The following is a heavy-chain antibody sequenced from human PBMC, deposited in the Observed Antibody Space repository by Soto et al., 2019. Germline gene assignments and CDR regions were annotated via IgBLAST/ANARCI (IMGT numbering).Heavy chain of an antibody. CDR3: AREGFDHRPDY. Sequence: QVQLQESGPGLVKPSETLSITCAVSGESISSPNWWSWYRQHPGKGLELIGEMFASGSSNYNPSLNGRVTISLDTSKNHFSLKLTSLAAADTAIYYCAREGFDHRPDYWGQGIPVTVSS. CDR1: GESISSPNW. CDR2: MFASGSS. J-gene: IGHJ4*02. V-gene: IGHV4-4*02.